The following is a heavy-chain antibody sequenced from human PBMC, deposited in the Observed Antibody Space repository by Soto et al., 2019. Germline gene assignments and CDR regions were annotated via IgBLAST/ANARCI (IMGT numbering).Heavy chain of an antibody. J-gene: IGHJ4*02. CDR3: ASGFSSSWSFAY. CDR2: ISYDGSDK. V-gene: IGHV3-30-3*01. Sequence: GGSLRLSCAASGFTLSSYDMHWVRQAPGKGLEWVALISYDGSDKYADSVKGRFTISRDNSKNTLYLQMNSLRADDTAVYYCASGFSSSWSFAYWGQGTLVTVSS. D-gene: IGHD6-13*01. CDR1: GFTLSSYD.